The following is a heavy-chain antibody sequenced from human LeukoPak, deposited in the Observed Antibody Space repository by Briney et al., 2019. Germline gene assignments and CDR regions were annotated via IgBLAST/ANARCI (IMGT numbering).Heavy chain of an antibody. CDR1: GSSFTSYW. Sequence: GESLKISCQGSGSSFTSYWIGWVRQLPGKGLEWMGFIYPGDSDTRDSPSFQGQVTISADKSISTAYLQWSSLKASDTAMYYCARGGRSSTSWGRETDYWGQGTLVTVSS. CDR2: IYPGDSDT. D-gene: IGHD2-2*01. J-gene: IGHJ4*02. CDR3: ARGGRSSTSWGRETDY. V-gene: IGHV5-51*01.